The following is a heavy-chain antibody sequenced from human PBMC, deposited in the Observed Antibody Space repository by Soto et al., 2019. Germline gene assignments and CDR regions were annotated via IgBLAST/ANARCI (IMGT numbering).Heavy chain of an antibody. Sequence: QVQLVQSGAEVKKPGASARLSCKASGYTFTYYYIHWVRQAPGEGLEWMGMLNPRTDSTNYAQKFQGRVTLTSDTSTSTVYMDLISPKSEDTAMYYWAREVPSGMDVWGQGTTVTVSS. CDR2: LNPRTDST. J-gene: IGHJ6*02. CDR1: GYTFTYYY. CDR3: AREVPSGMDV. V-gene: IGHV1-46*01.